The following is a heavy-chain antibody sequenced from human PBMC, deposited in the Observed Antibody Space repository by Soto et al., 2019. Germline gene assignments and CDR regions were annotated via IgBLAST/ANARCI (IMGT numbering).Heavy chain of an antibody. CDR3: TRHITVAGTKKDYYYGMDV. CDR2: IRSKANSYAT. V-gene: IGHV3-73*01. D-gene: IGHD6-19*01. J-gene: IGHJ6*02. CDR1: GFTFSGSA. Sequence: GGSLRLSCAASGFTFSGSAMHWVRQASGKGLEWVGRIRSKANSYATAYAASVKGRFTISRDDSKNTAYLQMNSLKTEDTAVYYCTRHITVAGTKKDYYYGMDVWGQGTTVTVSS.